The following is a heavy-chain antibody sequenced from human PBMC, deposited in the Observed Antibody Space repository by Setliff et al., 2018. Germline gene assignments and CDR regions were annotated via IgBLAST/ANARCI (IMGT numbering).Heavy chain of an antibody. CDR1: GFTFSDST. Sequence: ASVKISCAASGFTFSDSTMHWVRQAPGKGLEWMGGFDPEDGETIYAQKFQGRVTMTEDTSTDTAYMELSSLRSEDTAVYYCATSYSGSYYGYWGQGTLVTVSS. J-gene: IGHJ4*02. V-gene: IGHV1-24*01. D-gene: IGHD1-26*01. CDR3: ATSYSGSYYGY. CDR2: FDPEDGET.